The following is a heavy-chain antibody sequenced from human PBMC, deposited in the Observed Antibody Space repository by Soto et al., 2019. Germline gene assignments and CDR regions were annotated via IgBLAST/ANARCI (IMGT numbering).Heavy chain of an antibody. D-gene: IGHD1-1*01. V-gene: IGHV3-23*01. J-gene: IGHJ4*02. CDR3: AKDQLGTTKWAPWY. Sequence: PGGSLRLSCAASGFTFSTYAMTWVRQAPGKGLEWVSIISGDGDTTYHADCVKGRFAVSRGNSKNALCVEMNSLRAEDTAEHYCAKDQLGTTKWAPWYWGQGTLVTVSS. CDR1: GFTFSTYA. CDR2: ISGDGDTT.